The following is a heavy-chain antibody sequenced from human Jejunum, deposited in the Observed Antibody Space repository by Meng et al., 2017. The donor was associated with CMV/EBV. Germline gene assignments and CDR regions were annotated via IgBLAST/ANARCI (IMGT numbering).Heavy chain of an antibody. J-gene: IGHJ4*02. CDR1: CFAVTYSY. Sequence: CFAVTYSYMSWVRQAPGKGLEWVSVTYTGGSTFYSDSVKGRFTVSRDSFNNTLSLQMNSLRDEDTALYYCVRHMYNFGVVTAIENWGQGTQVTVSS. CDR2: TYTGGST. V-gene: IGHV3-53*01. D-gene: IGHD2-21*02. CDR3: VRHMYNFGVVTAIEN.